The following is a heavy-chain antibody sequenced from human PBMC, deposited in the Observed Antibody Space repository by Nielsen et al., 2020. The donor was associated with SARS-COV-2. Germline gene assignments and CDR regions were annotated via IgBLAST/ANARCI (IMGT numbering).Heavy chain of an antibody. CDR2: ISYDGSNK. CDR3: AKDGGYSLVRGFDY. J-gene: IGHJ4*02. Sequence: GGSLRLSCAASGFTFSSYGMHWVRQAPGKGLEWVAVISYDGSNKYYADSVKGRFTISRDNSKNTLYLQMNSLRAEDTAVYYCAKDGGYSLVRGFDYWGQGTLVTVSS. D-gene: IGHD5-18*01. CDR1: GFTFSSYG. V-gene: IGHV3-30*12.